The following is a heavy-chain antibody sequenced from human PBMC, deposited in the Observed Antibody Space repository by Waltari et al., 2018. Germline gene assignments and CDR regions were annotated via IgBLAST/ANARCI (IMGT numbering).Heavy chain of an antibody. Sequence: QVQLVQSGAEVKKPGASVKVSCKASGYTFTGYYMHWVRQAPGQGLEGMGWINPNSGGTNYAQTCQGRVTTTRDTSISTAYMELSRLSSDDTAVYYCARVTIFGVVINYYDYWGQGTLDTVSS. V-gene: IGHV1-2*02. CDR1: GYTFTGYY. CDR2: INPNSGGT. CDR3: ARVTIFGVVINYYDY. D-gene: IGHD3-3*01. J-gene: IGHJ4*02.